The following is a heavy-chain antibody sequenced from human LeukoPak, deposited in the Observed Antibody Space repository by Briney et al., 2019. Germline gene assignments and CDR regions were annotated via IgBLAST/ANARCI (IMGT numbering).Heavy chain of an antibody. Sequence: SETLSLTCTVSGGSLSSYFWSWIRQPPGKGLEWIGYIHNSATTNCNPSLKSRVTISLDTAKNQFSLKLTSVTAADTAVYFCARSRGGFGDYGSWFDPWGQGTLVTVSS. J-gene: IGHJ5*02. V-gene: IGHV4-59*12. CDR1: GGSLSSYF. D-gene: IGHD4-17*01. CDR3: ARSRGGFGDYGSWFDP. CDR2: IHNSATT.